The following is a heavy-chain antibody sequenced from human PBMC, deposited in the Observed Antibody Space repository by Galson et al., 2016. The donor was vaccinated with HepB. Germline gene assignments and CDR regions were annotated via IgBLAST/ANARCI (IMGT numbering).Heavy chain of an antibody. J-gene: IGHJ6*02. CDR1: GYRLTRYW. V-gene: IGHV5-51*01. D-gene: IGHD2-2*01. CDR2: IYPGDSDA. CDR3: ARQQKDVVVPAAPYGLDV. Sequence: SGAEVRKPGESLKISCKGSGYRLTRYWIAWVRQMPGKGLEWMGIIYPGDSDARYSPSLQGQVIMSADKSISTAYLQWSSLKASDSAIYYCARQQKDVVVPAAPYGLDVWGQGTTVTVSS.